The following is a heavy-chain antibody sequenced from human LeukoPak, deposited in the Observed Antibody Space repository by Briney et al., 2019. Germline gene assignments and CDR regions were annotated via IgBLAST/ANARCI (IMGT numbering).Heavy chain of an antibody. J-gene: IGHJ4*02. D-gene: IGHD3-22*01. Sequence: GGSLRLSCAASGFTFSSNGMSWVRQAPGRGLEWVSVISGSGGSPDYTDSVKGRFTISRDNSKNTLYLQMNSLRDEDTAVYYCAKHRFESGGYHSTDWGQGTLVTVSS. CDR2: ISGSGGSP. V-gene: IGHV3-23*01. CDR3: AKHRFESGGYHSTD. CDR1: GFTFSSNG.